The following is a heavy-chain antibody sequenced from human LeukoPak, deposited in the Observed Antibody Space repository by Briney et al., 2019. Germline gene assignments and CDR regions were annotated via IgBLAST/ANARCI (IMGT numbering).Heavy chain of an antibody. J-gene: IGHJ3*02. CDR2: IDWDDDK. CDR3: ARRKVGATSAFAFDI. CDR1: GFSLSTSGMC. D-gene: IGHD1-26*01. Sequence: SGPTLVNPTQTLTLTCTFSGFSLSTSGMCVSWIRQPPGKALEWLALIDWDDDKYYSTSLKTRLTISKDTSKNQVVLTMTNMDPVDTATYYCARRKVGATSAFAFDIWGQGTMVTVSS. V-gene: IGHV2-70*01.